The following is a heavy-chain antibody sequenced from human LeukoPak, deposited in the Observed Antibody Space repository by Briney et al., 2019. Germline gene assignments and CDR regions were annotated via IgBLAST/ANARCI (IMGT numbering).Heavy chain of an antibody. D-gene: IGHD1-26*01. Sequence: GGSLRLSSAASGFTFSSYAMSWVRQAPGKGLEWVSAISGSGGSTYYADSVKGRFTISRDNSKNTLYLQMTSLRAEDTAIYYCARVNSASYYEFDYWGQGTLVTVSS. CDR1: GFTFSSYA. J-gene: IGHJ4*02. CDR3: ARVNSASYYEFDY. CDR2: ISGSGGST. V-gene: IGHV3-23*01.